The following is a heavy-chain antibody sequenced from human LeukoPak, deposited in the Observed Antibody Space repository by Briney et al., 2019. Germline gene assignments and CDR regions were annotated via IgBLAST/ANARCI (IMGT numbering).Heavy chain of an antibody. CDR2: IYYSGST. CDR3: ARSLAAAETIDY. Sequence: SETLSLTCTVSGGSISSYYWSWIRQPPGKGLEWIGYIYYSGSTNYNPSLKSRVTISVDTSKNQFSLKLNSVTAADTAVYYCARSLAAAETIDYWGQGILVTVSS. V-gene: IGHV4-59*01. CDR1: GGSISSYY. D-gene: IGHD6-13*01. J-gene: IGHJ4*02.